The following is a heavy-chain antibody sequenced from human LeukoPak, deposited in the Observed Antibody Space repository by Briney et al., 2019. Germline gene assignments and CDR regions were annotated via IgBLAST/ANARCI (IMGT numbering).Heavy chain of an antibody. CDR1: GGSFSGYY. V-gene: IGHV4-34*01. D-gene: IGHD6-19*01. Sequence: PSETLSLTCAVYGGSFSGYYWSWIRQPPGKGLERIGEINHSGSTNYNPSLKSRVTISVDTSKNQFSLKLSSVTAADTAVYYCARGSGWHRLDYWGQGTLVTVSS. CDR2: INHSGST. CDR3: ARGSGWHRLDY. J-gene: IGHJ4*02.